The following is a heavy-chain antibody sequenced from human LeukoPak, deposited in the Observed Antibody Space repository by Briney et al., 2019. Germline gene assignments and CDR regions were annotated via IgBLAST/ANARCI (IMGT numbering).Heavy chain of an antibody. CDR2: INPSGGST. CDR3: ARDRIEYSRARDWFDP. Sequence: ASVKVSCKASGYTFTSYYMHWVRQAPGQGLEWMGIINPSGGSTSYAQKFQGRVTMTRDTSTSTVYMELSSLRSEDTAVYYCARDRIEYSRARDWFDPWGQGTLVTVSS. J-gene: IGHJ5*02. V-gene: IGHV1-46*01. CDR1: GYTFTSYY. D-gene: IGHD6-6*01.